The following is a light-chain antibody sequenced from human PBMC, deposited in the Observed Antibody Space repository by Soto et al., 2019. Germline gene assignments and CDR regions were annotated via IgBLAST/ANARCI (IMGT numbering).Light chain of an antibody. CDR3: QQFGSSIT. CDR2: GAS. Sequence: EIVLTQSPATLSLSPGERATLSCRASQSLDSYYLAWYQQKPGQAPRLLIYGASNRATGIPDRFSGSGSGTDFSLTISRLEPEDFAVYYCQQFGSSITFGQGTRLEIK. CDR1: QSLDSYY. J-gene: IGKJ5*01. V-gene: IGKV3-20*01.